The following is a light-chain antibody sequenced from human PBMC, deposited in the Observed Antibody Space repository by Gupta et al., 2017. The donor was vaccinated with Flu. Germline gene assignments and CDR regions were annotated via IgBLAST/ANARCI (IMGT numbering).Light chain of an antibody. Sequence: DRVTIACRASEDISNNLAWFQQKPGKVPKLLIFDASAFLPGVPSRFSGSRSGTDFTLTISGLQAEDVATYYCQKYNSVWWTFGQGTKVEI. CDR3: QKYNSVWWT. CDR1: EDISNN. CDR2: DAS. J-gene: IGKJ1*01. V-gene: IGKV1-27*01.